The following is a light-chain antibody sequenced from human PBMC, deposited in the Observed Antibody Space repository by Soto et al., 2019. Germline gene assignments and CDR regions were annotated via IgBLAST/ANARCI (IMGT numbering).Light chain of an antibody. CDR2: GAF. J-gene: IGKJ1*01. V-gene: IGKV1-39*01. CDR3: QQTYSGPRT. CDR1: QSISTS. Sequence: DVPMTQSPSSLSASVGDRVTITCRASQSISTSLNWYQQKPGKDPEVLIYGAFRLQSGVPSRVSGSGSGTDFTLTITSLQPEDFATYYCQQTYSGPRTFGRGTKVEVK.